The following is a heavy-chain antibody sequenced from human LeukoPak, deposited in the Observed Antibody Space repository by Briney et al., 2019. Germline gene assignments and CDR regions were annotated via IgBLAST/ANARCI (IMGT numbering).Heavy chain of an antibody. V-gene: IGHV3-30*03. CDR2: ISHDGSES. CDR1: GFTFSSYS. Sequence: GGSLRLSCAASGFTFSSYSMNWVRQAPGKGLEWVSFISHDGSESFHTESVKGRFTISRDNFKNTVDLQVSGLKEEDTAVYYCARDWGQRGVGATLANWGQGTLVIVSS. J-gene: IGHJ4*02. D-gene: IGHD1-26*01. CDR3: ARDWGQRGVGATLAN.